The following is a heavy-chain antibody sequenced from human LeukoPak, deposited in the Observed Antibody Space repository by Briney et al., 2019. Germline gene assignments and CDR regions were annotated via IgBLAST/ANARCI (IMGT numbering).Heavy chain of an antibody. D-gene: IGHD3-22*01. J-gene: IGHJ4*02. CDR1: GGSISSYY. V-gene: IGHV4-59*01. CDR3: ARVTGYIVEDYFDY. CDR2: IYYSGNT. Sequence: SETLSLTCSVSGGSISSYYWSWIRQPPGKGLERIGYIYYSGNTNYNPSLKSRVTISVDTSKNQFSLRLSSVTAADTAVYYCARVTGYIVEDYFDYWGQGTLVTVSS.